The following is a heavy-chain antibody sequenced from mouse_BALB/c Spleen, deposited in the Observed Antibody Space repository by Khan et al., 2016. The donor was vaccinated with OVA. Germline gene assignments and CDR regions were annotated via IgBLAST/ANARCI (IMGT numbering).Heavy chain of an antibody. V-gene: IGHV2-6-5*01. J-gene: IGHJ4*01. Sequence: VQLKESGPGLVAPSQSLSITCTVSGFSLTDYGVSWIRQPPGKGLEWLGVIWGGGNTYYNSALRSRLSISKDNSKSQVFLEMSSLQTDDTAMYYCAKGVWSYYYALDYWGQGTSVTGSS. CDR1: GFSLTDYG. CDR3: AKGVWSYYYALDY. CDR2: IWGGGNT.